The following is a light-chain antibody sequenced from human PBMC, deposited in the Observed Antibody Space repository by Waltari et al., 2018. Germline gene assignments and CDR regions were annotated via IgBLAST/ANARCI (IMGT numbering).Light chain of an antibody. Sequence: QSALTQPRSVSGSPGQSVTISCTGTSSDVGGYNYVSWYQQHPGKAPKLMIYDVSKRPAGVPERFSGSKSGNTASLTISGLQAEDEADYYCCSYAGSFYVFGTGTKVTVL. J-gene: IGLJ1*01. CDR3: CSYAGSFYV. CDR2: DVS. V-gene: IGLV2-11*01. CDR1: SSDVGGYNY.